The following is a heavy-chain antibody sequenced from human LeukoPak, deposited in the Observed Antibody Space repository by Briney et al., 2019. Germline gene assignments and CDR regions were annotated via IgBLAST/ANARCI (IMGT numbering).Heavy chain of an antibody. CDR2: ISGSGGST. CDR1: GFTFSSYA. Sequence: QTGGSLRLSCAASGFTFSSYAMSWVRQAPGKGLEWVSAISGSGGSTYYADSVKGRFTISRDNSKNTLYLQMNSLRAEDTAVYYSYCTGDEGGLDYWGQGTLVTVSS. D-gene: IGHD7-27*01. V-gene: IGHV3-23*01. CDR3: YCTGDEGGLDY. J-gene: IGHJ4*02.